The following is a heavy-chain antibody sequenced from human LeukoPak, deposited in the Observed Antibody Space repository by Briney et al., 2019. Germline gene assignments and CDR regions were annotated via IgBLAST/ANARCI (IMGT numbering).Heavy chain of an antibody. V-gene: IGHV4-39*01. CDR2: INYSGNT. CDR1: GGSISTSDYN. J-gene: IGHJ4*01. D-gene: IGHD3-16*01. CDR3: ARTGMGGAADY. Sequence: SETLSLTCTVSGGSISTSDYNWGCIRQPPGKGLEWIGSINYSGNTYYNPSLKSRVTISVDTSKNQFSLKLSSVTAADTAVYYCARTGMGGAADYWGQGTLVPVSS.